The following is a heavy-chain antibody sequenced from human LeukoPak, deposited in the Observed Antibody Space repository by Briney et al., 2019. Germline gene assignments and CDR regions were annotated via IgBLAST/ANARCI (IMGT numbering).Heavy chain of an antibody. Sequence: GGSLRLSCAASGFTFSSYSMNWVRQAPGKGLEWVSSISCSSSYIYYADSVKGRFTISRDNAKNSLYLQMNSLRAEDTAVYYCARDREVVAATFDYWGQGTLVTVSS. J-gene: IGHJ4*02. CDR3: ARDREVVAATFDY. D-gene: IGHD2-15*01. CDR2: ISCSSSYI. CDR1: GFTFSSYS. V-gene: IGHV3-21*01.